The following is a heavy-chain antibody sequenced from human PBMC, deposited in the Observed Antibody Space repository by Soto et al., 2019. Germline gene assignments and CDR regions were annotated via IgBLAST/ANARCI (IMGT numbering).Heavy chain of an antibody. D-gene: IGHD5-18*01. J-gene: IGHJ4*02. Sequence: ASVKVSCKACGGTFSSYAISWVRQAPGQGLEWMGGIIPIFGTANYAQKFQGRVTITADESTSTAYMELSSLRSEDTAVYYCAKTEDTAMVADFDYWGQGTLVTVSS. V-gene: IGHV1-69*13. CDR1: GGTFSSYA. CDR2: IIPIFGTA. CDR3: AKTEDTAMVADFDY.